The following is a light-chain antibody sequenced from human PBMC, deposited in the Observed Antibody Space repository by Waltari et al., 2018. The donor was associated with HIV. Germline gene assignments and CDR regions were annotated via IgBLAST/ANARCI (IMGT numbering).Light chain of an antibody. J-gene: IGLJ2*01. CDR2: DDS. Sequence: SYVLTQPPSASVAPGQTATITCGGKNIGGESEHWYQQKPGQAPVLVVYDDSDRPSGIPERFSGSNSDNTATLTISRVEAGDEADYYCQVWDISSDQVVFGGGTKLTVL. V-gene: IGLV3-21*02. CDR3: QVWDISSDQVV. CDR1: NIGGES.